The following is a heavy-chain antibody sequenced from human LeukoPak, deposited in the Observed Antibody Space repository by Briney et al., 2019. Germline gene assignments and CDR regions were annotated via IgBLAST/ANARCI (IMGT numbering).Heavy chain of an antibody. J-gene: IGHJ6*04. CDR2: IWYDGSNK. Sequence: GRSLRLSCAASGFTFSSYGMHWVRQAPGKGLEWVAVIWYDGSNKYYADSVKGRFTISRDNSKNTLYLQMNSLRAEDTAVYYCAKEGVRITMVRGVVPTTNYYGVDVWGKGTTVTVSS. CDR1: GFTFSSYG. V-gene: IGHV3-33*06. D-gene: IGHD3-10*01. CDR3: AKEGVRITMVRGVVPTTNYYGVDV.